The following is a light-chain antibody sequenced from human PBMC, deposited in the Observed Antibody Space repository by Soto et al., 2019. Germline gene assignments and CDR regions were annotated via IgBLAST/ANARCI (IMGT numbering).Light chain of an antibody. CDR2: KAS. CDR1: QDINIW. V-gene: IGKV1-5*03. J-gene: IGKJ2*01. CDR3: QQYSSDSNT. Sequence: DIQMTQSPSTLSASVGDRVTITCRASQDINIWLAWYQQKPGKAPKLLIYKASTLERGVPSMFIGSGSGTGFTLAISSLQPDDFATYYCQQYSSDSNTFGQGTRLDIK.